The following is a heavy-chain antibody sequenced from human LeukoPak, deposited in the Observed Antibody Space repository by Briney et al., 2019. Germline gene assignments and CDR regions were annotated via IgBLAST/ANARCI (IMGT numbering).Heavy chain of an antibody. CDR1: GFSFSVYE. CDR3: TTVTVASNFGY. J-gene: IGHJ4*02. D-gene: IGHD6-19*01. Sequence: GGSLRLSCAASGFSFSVYEMHWIRQAPGKGLEWISDISSSGTTTYYADSVKGRFTISRDNAKNSLYLQMNTLRAEDTAVYYCTTVTVASNFGYWGQGTLVTVSS. CDR2: ISSSGTTT. V-gene: IGHV3-48*03.